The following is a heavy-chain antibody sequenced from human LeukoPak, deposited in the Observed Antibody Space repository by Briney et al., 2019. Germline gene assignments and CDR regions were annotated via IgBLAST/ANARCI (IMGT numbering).Heavy chain of an antibody. CDR1: GYTFTSYA. CDR3: ARLDSSGYSYDAFDI. Sequence: ASVKVSCKASGYTFTSYAMNWVRQAPGQGLEWMGWINTNTGNPTYAQGFTGRFVFSLDTSVSTAYLQISSLKAEDTAVYYCARLDSSGYSYDAFDIWGQGTMVTVSS. V-gene: IGHV7-4-1*02. CDR2: INTNTGNP. D-gene: IGHD3-22*01. J-gene: IGHJ3*02.